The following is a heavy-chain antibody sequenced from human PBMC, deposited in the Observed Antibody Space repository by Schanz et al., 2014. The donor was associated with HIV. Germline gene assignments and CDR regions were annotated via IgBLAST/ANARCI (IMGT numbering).Heavy chain of an antibody. J-gene: IGHJ4*02. V-gene: IGHV3-30-3*01. CDR3: AKGSATGLR. CDR2: ISYDGTRE. Sequence: QVQLVESGGGVVQPGRSLRLSCAAAGFSFSSYAMNWVRQAPGKGLEWVAVISYDGTREQYADSVKGRFTISRDNSKNLVYLQLNSLTSEDTAVYYCAKGSATGLRWGQGTLVTVSS. D-gene: IGHD1-1*01. CDR1: GFSFSSYA.